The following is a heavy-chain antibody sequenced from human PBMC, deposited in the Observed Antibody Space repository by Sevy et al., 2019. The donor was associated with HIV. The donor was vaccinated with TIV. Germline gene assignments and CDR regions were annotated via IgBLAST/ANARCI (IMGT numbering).Heavy chain of an antibody. CDR2: ISRSSSYI. Sequence: GGSLRLSCAASEFTFSSYSMNWVRQAPGKGLEWVSSISRSSSYIYYADSVKGRFTISRDNAKNSLFLQMNSLRAEDTAVYYCARDKSTTAYYGMDVWGQGTTVTVSS. CDR3: ARDKSTTAYYGMDV. V-gene: IGHV3-21*01. CDR1: EFTFSSYS. D-gene: IGHD2-21*01. J-gene: IGHJ6*02.